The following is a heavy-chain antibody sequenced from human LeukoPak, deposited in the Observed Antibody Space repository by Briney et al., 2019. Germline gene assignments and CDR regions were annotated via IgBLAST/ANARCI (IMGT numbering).Heavy chain of an antibody. D-gene: IGHD3-3*01. CDR2: IYTSGST. J-gene: IGHJ6*03. Sequence: PSETLSLTCTVSGGSISSGSYYWSWIRQPAGKGLEWIGRIYTSGSTNYNPSLKSRVTISVDTSKNQFSLKLSSVTAADTAVYYCARDYYDFWRGYYYYYMDVWGKGTTVTVSS. CDR1: GGSISSGSYY. V-gene: IGHV4-61*02. CDR3: ARDYYDFWRGYYYYYMDV.